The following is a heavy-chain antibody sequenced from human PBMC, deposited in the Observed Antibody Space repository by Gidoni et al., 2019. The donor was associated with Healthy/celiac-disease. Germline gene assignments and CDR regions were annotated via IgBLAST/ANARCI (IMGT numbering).Heavy chain of an antibody. CDR3: TTHSTYDYIWGSYRYYFDY. Sequence: VEPGGGLVKPGGSLRLSCAASGFTSSNAWMSWVRQASGKGLEWVGRIKSKTDGGTTDYAAPVKGRFIISRDDSKNTLYLQMNSLKTEDTAVYYCTTHSTYDYIWGSYRYYFDYWGQGTLVTVSS. D-gene: IGHD3-16*02. J-gene: IGHJ4*02. CDR1: GFTSSNAW. V-gene: IGHV3-15*01. CDR2: IKSKTDGGTT.